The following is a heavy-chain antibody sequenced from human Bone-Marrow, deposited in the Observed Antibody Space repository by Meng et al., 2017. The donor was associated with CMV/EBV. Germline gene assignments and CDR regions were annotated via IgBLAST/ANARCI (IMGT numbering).Heavy chain of an antibody. J-gene: IGHJ5*02. CDR3: ASGLPYGGFDP. CDR1: GYTFTSYA. D-gene: IGHD5/OR15-5a*01. CDR2: INAGNGNT. V-gene: IGHV1-3*01. Sequence: VACKASGYTFTSYAMHWVRQAPGQRLEWMGWINAGNGNTKYSQKFQGRVTITRDTSASTAYMELSSLRSEDTAVYYCASGLPYGGFDPWGQGTLVTVSS.